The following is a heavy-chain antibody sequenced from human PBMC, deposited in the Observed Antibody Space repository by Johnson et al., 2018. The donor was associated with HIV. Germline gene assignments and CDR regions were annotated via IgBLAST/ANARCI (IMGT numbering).Heavy chain of an antibody. CDR3: ARDRKWVAARSGDAFDI. D-gene: IGHD6-6*01. CDR2: ISYDGSYK. CDR1: GFTFSSYA. Sequence: QVQLVESGGGVVQPGRSLRLSCAASGFTFSSYAMHCVRQAPGKGLEWVAVISYDGSYKYYADSVKGRLTISRDNSKNTMYLQMSSLRAEDTAVYYCARDRKWVAARSGDAFDIWGQGTMVTVSS. J-gene: IGHJ3*02. V-gene: IGHV3-30*03.